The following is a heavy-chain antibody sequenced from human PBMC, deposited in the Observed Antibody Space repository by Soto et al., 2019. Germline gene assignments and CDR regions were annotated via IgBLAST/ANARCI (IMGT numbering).Heavy chain of an antibody. CDR2: ISSSSSTI. D-gene: IGHD3-3*01. CDR1: GFTFSSYS. V-gene: IGHV3-48*01. CDR3: ARDKRDLRFLEWSYYFDF. J-gene: IGHJ4*02. Sequence: GGSLRLSCAASGFTFSSYSMNWVRQAPGKGLEWVSYISSSSSTIYYADSVKGRFTISRDNAKNSLYLQMNSLRAEDTAVYYCARDKRDLRFLEWSYYFDFWGQGTLVTVS.